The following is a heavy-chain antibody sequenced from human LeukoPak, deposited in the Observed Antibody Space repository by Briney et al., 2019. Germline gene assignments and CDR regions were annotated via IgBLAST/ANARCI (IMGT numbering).Heavy chain of an antibody. CDR1: GFTFRSYA. CDR2: ISGSGDGT. J-gene: IGHJ6*03. V-gene: IGHV3-23*01. CDR3: AKRSTVTPYYYYMDV. Sequence: GGSLRLSCAGSGFTFRSYAMSWVRQSPVKGLEWVSAISGSGDGTYYADSVKARFTISRDNSKNTLYLQMNSLRAEDTAVYYCAKRSTVTPYYYYMDVWGKGTTVTVSS. D-gene: IGHD4-23*01.